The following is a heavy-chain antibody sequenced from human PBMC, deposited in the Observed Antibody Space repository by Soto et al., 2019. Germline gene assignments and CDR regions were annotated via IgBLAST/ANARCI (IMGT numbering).Heavy chain of an antibody. CDR3: ARDEIAMARRDRAFDI. J-gene: IGHJ3*02. CDR1: VYTFTSYV. CDR2: ISAYNGNT. V-gene: IGHV1-18*01. Sequence: QVQLVQSGAEVKKPGASVKVSCKAPVYTFTSYVIGWVRQAPGQGLEWMGGISAYNGNTNYAQKLQGRVTMTTDTSTSTAYRELRSLRSDDTAVYYCARDEIAMARRDRAFDIWRQGTMVTVSS. D-gene: IGHD5-18*01.